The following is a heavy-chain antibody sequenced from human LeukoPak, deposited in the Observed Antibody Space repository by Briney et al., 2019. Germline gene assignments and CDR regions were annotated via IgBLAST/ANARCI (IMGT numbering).Heavy chain of an antibody. D-gene: IGHD4-23*01. CDR3: ARRAGGYSHPYDY. CDR2: ISYNGDNQ. Sequence: GGSLRLSCAASGFIFSNYAIHWVRQAPGKGLEWVTAISYNGDNQHYADPVKGRFTISRDNSKNTLYLQMNSLRAEDTAVYYCARRAGGYSHPYDYWGQGILVTVSS. J-gene: IGHJ4*02. CDR1: GFIFSNYA. V-gene: IGHV3-30*03.